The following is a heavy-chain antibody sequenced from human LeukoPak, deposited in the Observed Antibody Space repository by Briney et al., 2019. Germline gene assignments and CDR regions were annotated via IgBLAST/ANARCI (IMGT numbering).Heavy chain of an antibody. V-gene: IGHV6-1*01. Sequence: SQTLSLTCAISGDSVSSNSAAWNWLRQSPSRGLEWLGRTYYRSKWYNDYAVSVKSRITINPDTSKNQSSLQLNSVTPEDTAVYYCARDPGGAAGTTFDYWGQGTLVTVSS. D-gene: IGHD6-13*01. J-gene: IGHJ4*02. CDR2: TYYRSKWYN. CDR3: ARDPGGAAGTTFDY. CDR1: GDSVSSNSAA.